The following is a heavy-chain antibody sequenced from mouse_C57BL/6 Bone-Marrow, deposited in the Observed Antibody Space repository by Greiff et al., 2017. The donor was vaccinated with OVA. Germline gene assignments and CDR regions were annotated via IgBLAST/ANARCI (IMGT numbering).Heavy chain of an antibody. J-gene: IGHJ3*01. Sequence: QVHVKQSGAELVKPGASVKLSCKASGYTFTSYWMHWVKQRPGRGLEWIGRIDPNSGGTKYNEKFKSKATLTVDKPSSTAYMQLSSLTSEDSAVYYCARETFYGYDEVPFAYWGQGTLVTVSA. D-gene: IGHD2-2*01. CDR2: IDPNSGGT. CDR3: ARETFYGYDEVPFAY. CDR1: GYTFTSYW. V-gene: IGHV1-72*01.